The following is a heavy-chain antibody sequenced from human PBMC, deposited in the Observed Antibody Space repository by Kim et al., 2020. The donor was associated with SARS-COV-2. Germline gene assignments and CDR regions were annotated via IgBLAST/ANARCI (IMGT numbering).Heavy chain of an antibody. J-gene: IGHJ5*02. CDR3: LKGGGGWNWDP. CDR1: GFTFTGYA. V-gene: IGHV3-23*01. D-gene: IGHD3-16*01. Sequence: GGSLRLSCTTSGFTFTGYAMSWVRQAPGKGLEWVSGIVGSDGTTYYVDSGKGRFTISRDNSKNTLYLQMNSLRAADTADNYCLKGGGGWNWDPGGQGTRV. CDR2: IVGSDGTT.